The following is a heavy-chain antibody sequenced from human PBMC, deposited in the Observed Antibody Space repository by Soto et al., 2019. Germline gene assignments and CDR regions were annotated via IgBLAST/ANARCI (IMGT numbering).Heavy chain of an antibody. CDR1: GFTFSSYG. V-gene: IGHV3-30*18. Sequence: GGSLRLSCAASGFTFSSYGMHWVRQAPGKGLEWVAVISYDGSNKYYADSVKGRFTISRDNSKNTLYLQMNSLRAEDTAVYYCAKDPGQWLVLVWVAGTNWFDPWGQGTLVTVSS. J-gene: IGHJ5*02. CDR2: ISYDGSNK. D-gene: IGHD6-19*01. CDR3: AKDPGQWLVLVWVAGTNWFDP.